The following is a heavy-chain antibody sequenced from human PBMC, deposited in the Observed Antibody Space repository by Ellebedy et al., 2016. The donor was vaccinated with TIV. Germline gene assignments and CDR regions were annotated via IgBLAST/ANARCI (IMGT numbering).Heavy chain of an antibody. D-gene: IGHD3-3*01. CDR1: GFSMSGYE. CDR2: ISVSGDNT. V-gene: IGHV3-23*01. CDR3: ARKFYHCFDR. J-gene: IGHJ5*02. Sequence: GGSLRLXXATSGFSMSGYEMSWVRQAPGKGLEFVSAISVSGDNTYYAGSVKGRFTISRDSPQNTLYLQMHSLRADDTAVYYCARKFYHCFDRWGQGTLVTVSS.